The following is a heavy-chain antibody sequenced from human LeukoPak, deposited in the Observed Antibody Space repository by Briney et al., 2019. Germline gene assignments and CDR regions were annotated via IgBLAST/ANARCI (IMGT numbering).Heavy chain of an antibody. CDR1: GFTFSRYT. Sequence: PGGSLRLSCATSGFTFSRYTMNWVRQAPGKGLEWVSSIDSGSYYMYYADSVKGRFTISRGDAKNSLYLQVNSLRAEDTAVYHCTRGVEFFYWGQGTLVTVSS. CDR3: TRGVEFFY. V-gene: IGHV3-21*01. D-gene: IGHD2/OR15-2a*01. J-gene: IGHJ4*02. CDR2: IDSGSYYM.